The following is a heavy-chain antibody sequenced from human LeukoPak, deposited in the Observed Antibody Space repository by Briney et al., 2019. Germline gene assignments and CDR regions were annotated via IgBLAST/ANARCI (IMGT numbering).Heavy chain of an antibody. J-gene: IGHJ4*02. V-gene: IGHV4-61*02. CDR2: IYTSGST. D-gene: IGHD2-15*01. Sequence: SQALSLTCTVSGGSISSNSYYWSWIRQPAGKGLEWIGRIYTSGSTDYNPSLKSRVTISKDTSKNEFSLKLSSVTAADTAVYYCARDSPPAYCSGGSCYFDYWGQGTLVTVSS. CDR3: ARDSPPAYCSGGSCYFDY. CDR1: GGSISSNSYY.